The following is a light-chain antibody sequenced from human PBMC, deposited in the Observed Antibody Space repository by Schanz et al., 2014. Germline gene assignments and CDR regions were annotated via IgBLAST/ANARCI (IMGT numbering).Light chain of an antibody. CDR2: GAS. CDR3: QQRRT. V-gene: IGKV3D-20*02. CDR1: QSVSSSY. Sequence: EIVLTQSPGTLSLSPGERATLSCRASQSVSSSYLAWYQQKPGQAPRVLIYGASSRATGIPARFSGSGSGTDFTLTISSLEPEDFAVYYCQQRRTFGPGTKVDIK. J-gene: IGKJ3*01.